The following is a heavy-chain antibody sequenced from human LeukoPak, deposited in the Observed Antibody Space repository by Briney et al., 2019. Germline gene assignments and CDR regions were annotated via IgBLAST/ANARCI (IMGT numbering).Heavy chain of an antibody. J-gene: IGHJ6*02. CDR1: GFTFSSYA. D-gene: IGHD1-20*01. V-gene: IGHV3-30-3*01. CDR3: AKDSITLGGMDV. Sequence: GGSLRLSCAASGFTFSSYAMHWVRQAPGKGLEWVAVISYDGSNKYYADSVKGRFTISRDNSKNTLYLQMNSLRAEDTAVYYCAKDSITLGGMDVWGQGTTVTVSS. CDR2: ISYDGSNK.